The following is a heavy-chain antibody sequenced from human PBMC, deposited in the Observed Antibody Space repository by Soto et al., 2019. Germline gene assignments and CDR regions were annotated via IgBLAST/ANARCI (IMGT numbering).Heavy chain of an antibody. Sequence: GGSLRLSCAASGFTFSSYWMSWVRQAPGKGLEWVANIKQDGSEKYYVDSVKGRFTISRDNAKNSLYLQMNSLRAEDTAVYYCAILAVCGGDCDPHYFDYWGQGTLVTVSS. V-gene: IGHV3-7*01. CDR1: GFTFSSYW. D-gene: IGHD2-21*02. CDR3: AILAVCGGDCDPHYFDY. CDR2: IKQDGSEK. J-gene: IGHJ4*02.